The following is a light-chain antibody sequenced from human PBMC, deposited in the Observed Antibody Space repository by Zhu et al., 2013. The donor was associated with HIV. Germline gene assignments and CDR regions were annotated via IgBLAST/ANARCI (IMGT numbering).Light chain of an antibody. J-gene: IGKJ4*01. CDR2: GAF. V-gene: IGKV3-15*01. Sequence: EIVLTQSPATLSLSPGERATLSCRASQSVGSNLAWYRQKPGQAPRLLMYGAFIRATGVPDRFSGSGSETEFALTIDSLQSEDFAIYYCQQYNFWPPKLTFGGGTKLEIK. CDR1: QSVGSN. CDR3: QQYNFWPPKLT.